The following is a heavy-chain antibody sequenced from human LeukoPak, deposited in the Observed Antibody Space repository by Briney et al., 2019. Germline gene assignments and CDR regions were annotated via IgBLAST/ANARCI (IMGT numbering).Heavy chain of an antibody. D-gene: IGHD3-10*01. V-gene: IGHV3-21*01. CDR2: ISSSSSYI. CDR1: GFTFSSYS. J-gene: IGHJ4*02. CDR3: ARDYGSGSYYLGLVDY. Sequence: GGSLRLSCAASGFTFSSYSMNWVRQAPGKGLEWVSSISSSSSYIYYADSVKGRFTISRDNAKNSLYLQMNCLRAEDTAVYYCARDYGSGSYYLGLVDYWGQGTLVTVSS.